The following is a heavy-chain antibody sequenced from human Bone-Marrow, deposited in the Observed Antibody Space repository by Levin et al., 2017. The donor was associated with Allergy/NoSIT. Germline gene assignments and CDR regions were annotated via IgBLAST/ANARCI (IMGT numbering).Heavy chain of an antibody. Sequence: GGSLRLSCAASGFTFSDYYMSWIRQAPGKGLEWVSYITSSGSIMYHADSVKGRFTTSRDNAKNSLYLQMNSLRAEDTAVYYCARHPMVQRVTGYYMDVWGKGTTVTVSS. CDR2: ITSSGSIM. V-gene: IGHV3-11*01. J-gene: IGHJ6*03. D-gene: IGHD3-10*01. CDR3: ARHPMVQRVTGYYMDV. CDR1: GFTFSDYY.